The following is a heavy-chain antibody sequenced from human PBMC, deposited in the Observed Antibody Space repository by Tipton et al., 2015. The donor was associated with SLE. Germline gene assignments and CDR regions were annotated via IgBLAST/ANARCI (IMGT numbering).Heavy chain of an antibody. CDR1: GGSITSSSSSS. Sequence: TLSLTCTVSGGSITSSSSSSWNWVRQPAGKGLEWIGFFYFSGSSQYNPSLKSRVAISADTSNNQFSLELRSVTAADTAVYYCARHLGVIVAFEVWGQGTVLTVSS. CDR3: ARHLGVIVAFEV. V-gene: IGHV4-61*10. CDR2: FYFSGSS. J-gene: IGHJ3*01. D-gene: IGHD3-10*01.